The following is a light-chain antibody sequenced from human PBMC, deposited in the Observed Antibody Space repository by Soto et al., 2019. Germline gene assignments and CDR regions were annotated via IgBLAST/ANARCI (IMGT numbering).Light chain of an antibody. J-gene: IGKJ3*01. CDR3: QPPNRYPL. CDR1: QGISSY. CDR2: AAS. Sequence: DIQLTQSPSFLSASVGDRVTITCRASQGISSYLAWYQQKPGKAPKLLIYAASTLQSGVPSRFSGSGSGTEFTPTISSLQPGGFGTYYRQPPNRYPLFGPWTKGGIQ. V-gene: IGKV1-9*01.